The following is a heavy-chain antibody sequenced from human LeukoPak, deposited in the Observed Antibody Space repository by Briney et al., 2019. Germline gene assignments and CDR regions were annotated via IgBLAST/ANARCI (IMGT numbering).Heavy chain of an antibody. J-gene: IGHJ1*01. D-gene: IGHD1-14*01. CDR1: GYTFTSYD. V-gene: IGHV1-8*01. CDR2: MSPNSGNT. Sequence: ASVKVSCKASGYTFTSYDINWVRQAPGQGPEWMGWMSPNSGNTGYAQKFQGRVTMTRNTSISTAYMELSNVRSEDTAMYYCAINLPANRRFQHWGQGTLVTVSS. CDR3: AINLPANRRFQH.